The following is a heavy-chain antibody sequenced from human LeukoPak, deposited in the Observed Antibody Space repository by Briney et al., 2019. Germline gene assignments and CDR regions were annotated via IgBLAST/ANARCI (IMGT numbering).Heavy chain of an antibody. CDR2: INPSGGST. CDR1: GYTFTSYY. CDR3: ARAVVVPAAMPQGRKNNWFDP. J-gene: IGHJ5*02. D-gene: IGHD2-2*01. Sequence: ASVKVSCKASGYTFTSYYMHWVRQAPGQGLEWMGIINPSGGSTSYAQKFQGRVTMTRDMSTSTVYMELSSLRSEDTAVYYCARAVVVPAAMPQGRKNNWFDPWGQGTLVTVSS. V-gene: IGHV1-46*01.